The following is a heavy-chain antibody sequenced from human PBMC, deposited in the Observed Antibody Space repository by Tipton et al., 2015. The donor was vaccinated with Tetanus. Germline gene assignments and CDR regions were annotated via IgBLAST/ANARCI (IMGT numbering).Heavy chain of an antibody. D-gene: IGHD4-23*01. Sequence: LRLSCTVSGGSVNSDDYYWTWIRQHPGKGLDWIGYIFHTGGADYNPSLKSRATISIDTSKNQFSLSLRSVTAADTAVYFCARYKTSLVTPGKYFDSWGQGALVTVSS. J-gene: IGHJ4*02. CDR1: GGSVNSDDYY. V-gene: IGHV4-30-4*08. CDR3: ARYKTSLVTPGKYFDS. CDR2: IFHTGGA.